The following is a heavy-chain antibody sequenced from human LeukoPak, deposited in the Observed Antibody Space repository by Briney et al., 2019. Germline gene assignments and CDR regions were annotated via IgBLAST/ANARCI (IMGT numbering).Heavy chain of an antibody. Sequence: GGSLKLSCAASGFTFSGSAMHWVRQASGKGLEWVGGIRSKANSYATAYAASVKGRFTISRDDSKNTAYLQMNSLKTEDTAVYYCTRRISSGENWFDPWGQGTLVTVSS. CDR3: TRRISSGENWFDP. V-gene: IGHV3-73*01. D-gene: IGHD6-19*01. CDR2: IRSKANSYAT. CDR1: GFTFSGSA. J-gene: IGHJ5*02.